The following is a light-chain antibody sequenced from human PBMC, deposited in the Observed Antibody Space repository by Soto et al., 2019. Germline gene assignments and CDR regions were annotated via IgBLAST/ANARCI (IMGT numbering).Light chain of an antibody. V-gene: IGLV1-47*01. J-gene: IGLJ3*02. CDR2: RDH. CDR3: AAWDDTLSAWL. CDR1: SSNIGSHN. Sequence: QSVLAQPPSASETPGQRVTISCSGSSSNIGSHNVFWYRQLPGTAPKLLIYRDHQRPSGVPERFSGSKSGTSASLAISGLRSEDEADYYCAAWDDTLSAWLFGGGTKLTVL.